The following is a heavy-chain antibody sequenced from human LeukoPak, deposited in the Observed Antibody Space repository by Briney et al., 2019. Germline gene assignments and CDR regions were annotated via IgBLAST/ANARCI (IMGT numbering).Heavy chain of an antibody. CDR2: ISSSGSV. D-gene: IGHD5-12*01. CDR3: ARIPLGHSGAYYFDY. Sequence: SETLSLTCTVSRGSISGSIRSYYWSWLRQPPGKGLEGIGYISSSGSVNDNPSLRSRVTISVDTSKNQFFLNLSSVSAADTAVYYFARIPLGHSGAYYFDYWGQGTLVTVSP. V-gene: IGHV4-4*09. J-gene: IGHJ4*02. CDR1: RGSISGSIRSYY.